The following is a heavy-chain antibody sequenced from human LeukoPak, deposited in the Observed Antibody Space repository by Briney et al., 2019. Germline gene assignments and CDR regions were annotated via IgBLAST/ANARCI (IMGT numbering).Heavy chain of an antibody. CDR1: GYTFTSYD. J-gene: IGHJ4*02. Sequence: ASVKVSCKASGYTFTSYDINWVRQTTGQGLEWMGWMNPSSGNTGCAQKFQGKLTMTRDNSITTAYMELSGLTSEDMAIYYCAREPSLEGTSSYNYWGQGTLVTVSS. V-gene: IGHV1-8*01. CDR3: AREPSLEGTSSYNY. CDR2: MNPSSGNT. D-gene: IGHD6-6*01.